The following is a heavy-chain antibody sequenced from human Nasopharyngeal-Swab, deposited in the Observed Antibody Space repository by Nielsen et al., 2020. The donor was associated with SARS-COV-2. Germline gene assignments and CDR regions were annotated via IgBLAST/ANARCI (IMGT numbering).Heavy chain of an antibody. CDR3: ARVEIGDGGLSDY. Sequence: SETLSLTCTVSGGSISSGSYYWSWIRQPAGKGLEWIGRIYTSGSTYYNPSLKSRVTISVDTSKNQFSLKLSSVTAADTAVYYCARVEIGDGGLSDYWGQGTLVTVSS. V-gene: IGHV4-61*02. D-gene: IGHD3-3*01. J-gene: IGHJ4*02. CDR1: GGSISSGSYY. CDR2: IYTSGST.